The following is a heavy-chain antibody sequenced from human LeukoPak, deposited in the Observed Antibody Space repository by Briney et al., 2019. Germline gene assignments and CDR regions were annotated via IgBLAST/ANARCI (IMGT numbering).Heavy chain of an antibody. J-gene: IGHJ4*02. CDR1: GGSISSYY. V-gene: IGHV4-59*08. Sequence: SETLSLTCTVSGGSISSYYWSWIRQPPGKGLEWIGYIYYSGSTYYNPSLKSRVTISVDTSKNQFSLKLSSVTAADTAVYYCARVENVVASFDYWGQGTLVTVSS. D-gene: IGHD2-21*01. CDR3: ARVENVVASFDY. CDR2: IYYSGST.